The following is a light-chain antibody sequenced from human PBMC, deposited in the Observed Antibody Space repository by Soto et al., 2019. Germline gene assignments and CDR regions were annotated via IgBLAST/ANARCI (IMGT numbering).Light chain of an antibody. J-gene: IGLJ1*01. CDR1: ISDFGNYNL. V-gene: IGLV2-23*02. CDR3: CSFTSSNTHV. CDR2: EVN. Sequence: QSVLTQPASVSGSPGQSITISCTGTISDFGNYNLVSWYQQHPGKVPKLILFEVNKRPSGVSGRFSGSKSGNTASLTISGLQAEDEADYYCCSFTSSNTHVFGTGTKLTVL.